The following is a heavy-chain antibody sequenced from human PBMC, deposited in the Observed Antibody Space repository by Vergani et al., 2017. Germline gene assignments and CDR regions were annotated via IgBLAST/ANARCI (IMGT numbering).Heavy chain of an antibody. CDR1: GDSIISRSYY. V-gene: IGHV4-39*01. J-gene: IGHJ2*01. CDR2: IYNSGNG. Sequence: QMQLQESGPGLVKASETLSLTCTVSGDSIISRSYYWGWIRQPPGKGLEWIGSIYNSGNGDSSSSLKSRVTISADTSKNQFSLRLTSVTAADTAVYYCARGKYDSESTSHFRGRYFDVWGRGTLVTVPS. D-gene: IGHD3-10*01. CDR3: ARGKYDSESTSHFRGRYFDV.